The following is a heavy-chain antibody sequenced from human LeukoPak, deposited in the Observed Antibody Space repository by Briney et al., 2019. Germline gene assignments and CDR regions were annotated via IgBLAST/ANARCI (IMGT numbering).Heavy chain of an antibody. Sequence: GGSLRLSCAASGFTFSSYSMNWVRQAPGKGLEWVSSISSSSSYIYYADSVKGRFPISRDNAKNSLYLQMNSLRAEDTAVYYCARPLWFGEQDAFDIWGQGTMVTVSS. CDR3: ARPLWFGEQDAFDI. J-gene: IGHJ3*02. CDR2: ISSSSSYI. CDR1: GFTFSSYS. V-gene: IGHV3-21*01. D-gene: IGHD3-10*01.